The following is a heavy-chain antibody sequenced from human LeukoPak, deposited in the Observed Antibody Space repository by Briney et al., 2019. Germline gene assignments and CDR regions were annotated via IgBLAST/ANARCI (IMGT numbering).Heavy chain of an antibody. CDR3: ARGRGLRLYYGMDV. J-gene: IGHJ6*02. D-gene: IGHD4-17*01. CDR2: INHSGST. V-gene: IGHV4-34*01. CDR1: GFAFSSYG. Sequence: GSLRLSCAASGFAFSSYGMHWVRQPPGKGLEWIGEINHSGSTNYNPSLKSRVTISVDTSKNQFSLKLSSVTAADTAVYYCARGRGLRLYYGMDVWGQGTAVTVSS.